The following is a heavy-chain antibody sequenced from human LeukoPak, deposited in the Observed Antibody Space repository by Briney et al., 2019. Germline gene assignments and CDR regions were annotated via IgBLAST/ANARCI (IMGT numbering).Heavy chain of an antibody. D-gene: IGHD3-10*01. Sequence: GGPLRLSCAASGFTFSRYSMHWVRQAPGKGLEWVAVISYEGSNKYYADSVKGRFTISRDNSKNTLYLQMNSLRAEDTAVYYCARDQSMVRGVVIEYWGQGTLVTVSS. CDR3: ARDQSMVRGVVIEY. J-gene: IGHJ4*02. CDR1: GFTFSRYS. V-gene: IGHV3-30-3*01. CDR2: ISYEGSNK.